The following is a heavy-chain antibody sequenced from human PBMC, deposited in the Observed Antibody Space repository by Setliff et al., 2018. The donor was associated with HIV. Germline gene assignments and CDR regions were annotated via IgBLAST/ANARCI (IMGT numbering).Heavy chain of an antibody. J-gene: IGHJ4*02. CDR1: GVSIPTGDYY. CDR3: ARGRFHRLHRPYSGSGSLGIQYFDY. Sequence: NPSETLSLTCSVSGVSIPTGDYYWTWIRQPPGKGLEWIESIYYTGSTNYNPSLKSRVTISVDTSKSQFSLRLNSVTATDTALYYCARGRFHRLHRPYSGSGSLGIQYFDYWGQGTLVTVSS. D-gene: IGHD3-10*01. V-gene: IGHV4-31*03. CDR2: IYYTGST.